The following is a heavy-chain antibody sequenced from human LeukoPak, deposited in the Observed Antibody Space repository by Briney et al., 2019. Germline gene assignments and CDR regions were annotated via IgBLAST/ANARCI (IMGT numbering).Heavy chain of an antibody. CDR1: GGSISSYY. D-gene: IGHD6-13*01. J-gene: IGHJ3*02. V-gene: IGHV4-59*01. CDR3: ARALPPTGSSWSPGRGAFDI. CDR2: IYYSGST. Sequence: PSETLSLTCTVSGGSISSYYWSWIRQPPGKGLEWIGYIYYSGSTNYNPSLKSRVTISVDMSKNQFSLKLSSVTAADTAVYYCARALPPTGSSWSPGRGAFDIWGQGTMVTVSS.